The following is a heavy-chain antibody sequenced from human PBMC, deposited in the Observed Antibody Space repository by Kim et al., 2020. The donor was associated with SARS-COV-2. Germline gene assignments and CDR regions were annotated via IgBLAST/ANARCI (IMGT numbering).Heavy chain of an antibody. J-gene: IGHJ6*02. CDR2: ISTSSRTI. Sequence: GGSLRLSCAASGFTFRDFDMNWVRQAPGKGLEWVSFISTSSRTIPYADSVKGRFTISRDNAKNSLYLQMSSLRDEDTAVYYCARDWRDYGMDVWGQGTTVTVSS. V-gene: IGHV3-48*02. CDR1: GFTFRDFD. CDR3: ARDWRDYGMDV. D-gene: IGHD3-3*01.